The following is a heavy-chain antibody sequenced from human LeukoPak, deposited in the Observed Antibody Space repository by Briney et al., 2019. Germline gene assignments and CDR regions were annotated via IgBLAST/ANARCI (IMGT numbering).Heavy chain of an antibody. CDR3: ARDGLVIDDY. J-gene: IGHJ4*02. Sequence: PGGSLRLSXAASGFTFSSYSMNWVRQAPGKGLEWVSSISSSSSYIYYADSVKGRFTISRDNAKNSLYLQMNSLRAEDTAVYYCARDGLVIDDYWGQGTLVTVSS. V-gene: IGHV3-21*01. CDR2: ISSSSSYI. CDR1: GFTFSSYS. D-gene: IGHD3/OR15-3a*01.